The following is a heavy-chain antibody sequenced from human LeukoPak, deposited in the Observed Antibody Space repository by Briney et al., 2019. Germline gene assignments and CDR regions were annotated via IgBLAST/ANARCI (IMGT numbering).Heavy chain of an antibody. D-gene: IGHD1-1*01. Sequence: PGRSLRLSCAASGFTFSSYGMHWVRQAPGKGLEWVAVIWYDGSNKYYADSVKGRFTISRGNAKNSLYLQMNSLGAEDTAVYYCAGDGTGTDYWGQGTLVTVSS. CDR3: AGDGTGTDY. CDR2: IWYDGSNK. J-gene: IGHJ4*02. V-gene: IGHV3-33*01. CDR1: GFTFSSYG.